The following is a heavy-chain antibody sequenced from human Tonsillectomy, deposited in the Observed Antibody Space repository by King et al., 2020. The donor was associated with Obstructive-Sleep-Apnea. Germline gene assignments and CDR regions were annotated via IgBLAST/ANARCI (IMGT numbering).Heavy chain of an antibody. D-gene: IGHD3-10*01. V-gene: IGHV3-9*01. J-gene: IGHJ3*02. CDR3: AKERTSGIYYDTDAFDI. CDR2: ISWNSGSI. Sequence: VQLVESGGGLVQPGRSLRLSCAASGFTFDDYAMHWVRQAPGKCLEWVSGISWNSGSIGYADSVKGRFTISRDNAKNSLYLQMNSLRTDDTALYYCAKERTSGIYYDTDAFDIWGQGTMVTVSS. CDR1: GFTFDDYA.